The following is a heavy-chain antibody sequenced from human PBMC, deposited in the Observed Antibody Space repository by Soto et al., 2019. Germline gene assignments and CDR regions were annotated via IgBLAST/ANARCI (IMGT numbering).Heavy chain of an antibody. CDR1: GDSVSSNSAA. D-gene: IGHD6-19*01. J-gene: IGHJ6*02. CDR2: TYYRSKWYN. Sequence: SQTLSLTCAISGDSVSSNSAAWNWIRQSPSRGLEWLGRTYYRSKWYNDYAVSVKSRITINPDTSKNQFSLQLNSVTPEDTAVYYCARDSAKAVAGSYYYYGMDVWGQGTTVTV. CDR3: ARDSAKAVAGSYYYYGMDV. V-gene: IGHV6-1*01.